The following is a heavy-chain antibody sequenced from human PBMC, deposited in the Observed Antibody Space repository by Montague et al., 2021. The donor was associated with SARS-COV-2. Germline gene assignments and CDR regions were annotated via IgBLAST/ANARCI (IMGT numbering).Heavy chain of an antibody. V-gene: IGHV4-34*01. CDR3: ARVAGGYYHDSSAYFDY. Sequence: SETLSLTCAVSGWSFSGYYWSWIRQPPGKGLEWFGEINQSGSTNXNPSLKSRVTLSVDTSKKQFSLKLSSLTAAATAVYYCARVAGGYYHDSSAYFDYWGQGSLVTVSS. J-gene: IGHJ4*02. CDR2: INQSGST. D-gene: IGHD3-22*01. CDR1: GWSFSGYY.